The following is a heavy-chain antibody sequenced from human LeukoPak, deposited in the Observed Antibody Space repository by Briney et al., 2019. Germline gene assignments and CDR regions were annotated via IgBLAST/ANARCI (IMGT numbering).Heavy chain of an antibody. J-gene: IGHJ6*02. CDR2: SYPSGGNT. CDR3: ARDAPHYYYYYGMDV. V-gene: IGHV1-46*01. Sequence: ASVKVSCKASGYTFTSYYMHWVRQAPGQGLEWMGISYPSGGNTNYAQKLQGRVTMTTDTSTSTAYMELRSLRSDDTAVYYCARDAPHYYYYYGMDVWGQGTTVTVSS. CDR1: GYTFTSYY.